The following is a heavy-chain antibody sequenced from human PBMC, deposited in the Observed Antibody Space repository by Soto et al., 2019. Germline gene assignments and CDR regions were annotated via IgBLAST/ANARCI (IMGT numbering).Heavy chain of an antibody. D-gene: IGHD1-1*01. J-gene: IGHJ4*02. Sequence: PGGSLRLSCAASGFTFSSYSMNWVRQAPGKGLEWVSYISSSSSTIYYADSVKGRFTISRDNAKNSLYLQMNSLRAEDTAVCYCARGRRTDVDYWGQGTLVTVSS. CDR2: ISSSSSTI. V-gene: IGHV3-48*01. CDR1: GFTFSSYS. CDR3: ARGRRTDVDY.